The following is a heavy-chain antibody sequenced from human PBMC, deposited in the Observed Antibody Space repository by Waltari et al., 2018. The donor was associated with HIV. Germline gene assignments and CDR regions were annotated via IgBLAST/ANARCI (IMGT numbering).Heavy chain of an antibody. D-gene: IGHD3-22*01. CDR2: MNPNSGNT. CDR3: ARNSSAKGNRYFYYGLDV. Sequence: QVYLVQSGPEVKRPGAPVKISCKADGYTCINFDVNWVRQAAGQGPEWLGWMNPNSGNTASPYIFEERVTMTTDVSTATAYMEMSGLTPEDTAIYYCARNSSAKGNRYFYYGLDVWGQGTPVTV. CDR1: GYTCINFD. J-gene: IGHJ6*02. V-gene: IGHV1-8*02.